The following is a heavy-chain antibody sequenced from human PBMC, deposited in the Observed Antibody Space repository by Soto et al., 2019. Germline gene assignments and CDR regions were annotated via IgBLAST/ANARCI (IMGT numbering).Heavy chain of an antibody. CDR2: ISSSGSTI. J-gene: IGHJ4*02. CDR3: TTDRGIGIRPLFDY. D-gene: IGHD6-13*01. Sequence: EVQLVESGGGLVQPGGSLRLSCAASGFTFSSYEMNWVRQAPGKGLEWVSYISSSGSTIYYADSVKGRFTISRDNAKNSLYLQMNSLRTEDTAVYYCTTDRGIGIRPLFDYWGQGILVTVSS. V-gene: IGHV3-48*03. CDR1: GFTFSSYE.